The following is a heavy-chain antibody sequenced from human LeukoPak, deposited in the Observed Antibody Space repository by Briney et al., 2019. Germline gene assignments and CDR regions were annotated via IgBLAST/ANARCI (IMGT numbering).Heavy chain of an antibody. V-gene: IGHV4-59*01. CDR2: IHYTGST. D-gene: IGHD1-26*01. J-gene: IGHJ4*02. CDR3: ARDGSYGGLDY. Sequence: PSETLSLTCTVSGGSISSYYWSWIRQPPRKGLEWIGYIHYTGSTNYNPSLKSRVTISVDTSKNQFSLKLSSVTAADTAVYYCARDGSYGGLDYWGQGTLVTVSS. CDR1: GGSISSYY.